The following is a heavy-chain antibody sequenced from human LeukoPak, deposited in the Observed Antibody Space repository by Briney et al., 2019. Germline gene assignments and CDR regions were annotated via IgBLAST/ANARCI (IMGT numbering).Heavy chain of an antibody. J-gene: IGHJ5*02. D-gene: IGHD6-19*01. CDR2: INSDGSST. Sequence: GGSLRLSCAASGFTFSTYWMHWVRQAPGKGLVWVSRINSDGSSTSYADSVKGRFTISRDNAKNTLYLQMNSLRAEDTAVYYCARERIAVAGRGFDPWGQGTLVTVSS. V-gene: IGHV3-74*01. CDR3: ARERIAVAGRGFDP. CDR1: GFTFSTYW.